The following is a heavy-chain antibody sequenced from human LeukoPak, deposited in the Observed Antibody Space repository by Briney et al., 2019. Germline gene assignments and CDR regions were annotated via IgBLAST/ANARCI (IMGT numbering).Heavy chain of an antibody. Sequence: PSETLSLTCTVSGGSISSGSYYWSWIRQPAGKGLEWIGRIYTSGSTNYNPSLKSRVTISVDTSKNQFSLKLSSVTAADTAVYYCARGGTFGGVIDRDYMDVWGKGTTVTISS. CDR1: GGSISSGSYY. CDR3: ARGGTFGGVIDRDYMDV. CDR2: IYTSGST. D-gene: IGHD3-16*02. J-gene: IGHJ6*03. V-gene: IGHV4-61*02.